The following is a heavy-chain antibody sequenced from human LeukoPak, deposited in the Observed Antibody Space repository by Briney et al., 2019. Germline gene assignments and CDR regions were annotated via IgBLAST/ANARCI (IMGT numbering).Heavy chain of an antibody. J-gene: IGHJ6*02. D-gene: IGHD6-19*01. CDR2: MNPNSGNT. CDR3: ARGIAVAGLYYYYGMDV. Sequence: GASVKVSCKASGYTFTSYDINWVRQATGQGLEWMGWMNPNSGNTGYAQKFQGRVTMTRNTSISTAYMELSSLRSEDTAVYYCARGIAVAGLYYYYGMDVWGQGTTVTVSS. V-gene: IGHV1-8*01. CDR1: GYTFTSYD.